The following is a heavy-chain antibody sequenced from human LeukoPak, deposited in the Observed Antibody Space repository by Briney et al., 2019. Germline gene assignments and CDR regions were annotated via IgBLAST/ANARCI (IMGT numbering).Heavy chain of an antibody. Sequence: PGRSLRLSCAASGFTFSSYGMHWVRQAPDKGLEWVAVISYDGSNKYYADSVKGRFTISRDNSKNTLYLQMNSLRAEDTAVYYCARDCYFDWLSSWFDPWGQGTLVTVSS. J-gene: IGHJ5*02. CDR1: GFTFSSYG. D-gene: IGHD3-9*01. V-gene: IGHV3-30*03. CDR2: ISYDGSNK. CDR3: ARDCYFDWLSSWFDP.